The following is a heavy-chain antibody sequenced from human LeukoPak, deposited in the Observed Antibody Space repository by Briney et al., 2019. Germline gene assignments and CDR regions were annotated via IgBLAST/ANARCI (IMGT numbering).Heavy chain of an antibody. CDR3: ARVRAVAATEVLYHFDY. Sequence: GGALRLSCAASGFTFSSYWMHWVRQAPGEGLVWVSRISGDVSRTNYADSVKGRFTISRDNAKNTVYLQMNSLRAEDTAVYYCARVRAVAATEVLYHFDYWGQGTLVTVSS. CDR2: ISGDVSRT. J-gene: IGHJ4*02. D-gene: IGHD6-19*01. CDR1: GFTFSSYW. V-gene: IGHV3-74*01.